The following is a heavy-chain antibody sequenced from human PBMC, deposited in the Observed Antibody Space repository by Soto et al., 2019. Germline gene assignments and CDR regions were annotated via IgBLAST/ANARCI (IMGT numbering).Heavy chain of an antibody. CDR3: AKSPLGYCSGGSCYPPHYFDY. V-gene: IGHV3-23*01. D-gene: IGHD2-15*01. J-gene: IGHJ4*02. CDR2: VGGSGDST. Sequence: EVQLLDSGGGLVQPGGSLRLSCAASGFTFSNYAMSWVRQAPEKRLEWVSGVGGSGDSTYYADSVKGRFTISRDNSKDTLYLQMNSLRAEDTAVYYCAKSPLGYCSGGSCYPPHYFDYWGQGTLVTVSS. CDR1: GFTFSNYA.